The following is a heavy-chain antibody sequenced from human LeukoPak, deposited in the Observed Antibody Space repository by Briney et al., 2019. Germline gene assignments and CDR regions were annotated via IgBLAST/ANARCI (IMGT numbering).Heavy chain of an antibody. CDR3: GTSGSHGDY. V-gene: IGHV1-69*01. J-gene: IGHJ4*02. D-gene: IGHD3-10*01. CDR2: IIPIFGSS. Sequence: ASPKVSCKGSGGNFNTYLLSWVRHAPGQGLEWMGGIIPIFGSSNYARTFQGRLTITADESTSTIYMELNGLTSEDTAIYYCGTSGSHGDYWGQGTLVIVSS. CDR1: GGNFNTYL.